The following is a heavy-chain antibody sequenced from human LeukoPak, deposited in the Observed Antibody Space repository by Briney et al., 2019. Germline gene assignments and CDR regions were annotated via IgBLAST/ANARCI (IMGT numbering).Heavy chain of an antibody. Sequence: GGSLRLSCAASGFTFSSYWMNWARQAPGKGLEWVASINHNGNVNYYVDSVKGRFTISRDNAKNSLYLQMSNLRAEDTAVYYCARDDYGDYIQFDYWGQGTLVTVSS. CDR2: INHNGNVN. V-gene: IGHV3-7*03. CDR3: ARDDYGDYIQFDY. CDR1: GFTFSSYW. J-gene: IGHJ4*02. D-gene: IGHD4-17*01.